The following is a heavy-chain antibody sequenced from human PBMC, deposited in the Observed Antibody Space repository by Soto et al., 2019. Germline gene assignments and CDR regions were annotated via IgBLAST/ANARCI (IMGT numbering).Heavy chain of an antibody. CDR2: ISTSSNYI. J-gene: IGHJ6*02. CDR1: GFTFSSYI. CDR3: ARNGKNYDFWKTSSFYGMDV. D-gene: IGHD3-3*01. Sequence: PGGSLRLSCAASGFTFSSYIMNWVRQAPGKGLEWVSSISTSSNYIYYGDSVKGRFTISRDNAKNSLYLQMDSLGAEDAAVYYCARNGKNYDFWKTSSFYGMDVWGQGTTVTVS. V-gene: IGHV3-21*01.